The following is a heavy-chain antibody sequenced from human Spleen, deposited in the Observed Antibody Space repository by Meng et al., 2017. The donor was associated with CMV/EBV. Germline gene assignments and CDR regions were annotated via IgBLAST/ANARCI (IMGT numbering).Heavy chain of an antibody. J-gene: IGHJ4*02. V-gene: IGHV3-30*02. Sequence: GESLKISCAASGFTFSNYGMHWVRQAPGKGLECVAFTRYVGINKFYADSVKGRFTISRDNSKNTLYLQMNSLRPEDTAVYYCAKGDGGGIAAAGLDYWGQGALVTVSS. CDR3: AKGDGGGIAAAGLDY. CDR1: GFTFSNYG. D-gene: IGHD6-13*01. CDR2: TRYVGINK.